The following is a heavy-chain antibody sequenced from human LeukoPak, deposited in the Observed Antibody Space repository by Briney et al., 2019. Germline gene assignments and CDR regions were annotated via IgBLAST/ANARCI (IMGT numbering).Heavy chain of an antibody. V-gene: IGHV4-34*01. CDR1: GGSFSGYY. CDR2: INHSGST. J-gene: IGHJ4*02. CDR3: AGTRDIVVVPAAMPIFDY. Sequence: SETLSLTCAVYGGSFSGYYWSWIRQPPGKGLEWIGEINHSGSTNYNPSLKSRVTISVDTSKNQFSLKLSSVTAADTAVYYCAGTRDIVVVPAAMPIFDYWGQGTLVTASS. D-gene: IGHD2-2*01.